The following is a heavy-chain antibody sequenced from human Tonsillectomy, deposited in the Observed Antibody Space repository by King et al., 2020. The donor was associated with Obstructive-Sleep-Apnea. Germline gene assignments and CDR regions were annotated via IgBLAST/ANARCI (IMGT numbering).Heavy chain of an antibody. CDR2: ISSSSSYI. J-gene: IGHJ4*02. CDR1: GFTFSNYS. CDR3: ARDLSTVTTDYFDY. V-gene: IGHV3-21*01. D-gene: IGHD4-17*01. Sequence: VQLVESGGGLVKPGGSLRLSCAASGFTFSNYSMNWVRQAPGKGLEWVSSISSSSSYIYYADSLKGRFTISRDNAKNSLYLQMNSLRAEDTAVYYCARDLSTVTTDYFDYWGQGTLVTVSS.